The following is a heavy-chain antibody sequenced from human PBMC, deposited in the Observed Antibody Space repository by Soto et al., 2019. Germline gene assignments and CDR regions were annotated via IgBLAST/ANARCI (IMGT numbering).Heavy chain of an antibody. Sequence: EVQLLESGGGLVQPGGSLRLSCAASGFTFSSYAMSWVRQAPGKGLEWVSAISGSGGSTYYADSVKGRFPISRDNSKNTLYRQINSLRAEDKAVYYCAKEGQQLGGGYFDYWGQGTLVTVSS. CDR1: GFTFSSYA. CDR3: AKEGQQLGGGYFDY. V-gene: IGHV3-23*01. D-gene: IGHD6-13*01. CDR2: ISGSGGST. J-gene: IGHJ4*02.